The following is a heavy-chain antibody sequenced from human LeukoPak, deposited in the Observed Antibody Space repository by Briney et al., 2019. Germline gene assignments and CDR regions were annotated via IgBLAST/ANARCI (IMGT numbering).Heavy chain of an antibody. CDR1: GGSISSYY. D-gene: IGHD4-23*01. V-gene: IGHV4-59*08. Sequence: SETLSLTCTVSGGSISSYYWSRIRQPPGKGLEWIGYIYYSGSTNYNPSLKSRVTISVDTSKNQFSLKLSSVTAADTAVYYCARQGSNYGGNSGPPYFDYWGQGTLVTVSS. CDR3: ARQGSNYGGNSGPPYFDY. CDR2: IYYSGST. J-gene: IGHJ4*02.